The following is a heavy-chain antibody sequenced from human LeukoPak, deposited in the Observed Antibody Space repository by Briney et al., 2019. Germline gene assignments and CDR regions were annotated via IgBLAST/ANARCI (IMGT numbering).Heavy chain of an antibody. CDR3: ASPEDYYYARPANYYYYYGMDV. CDR2: IIPIFGTA. J-gene: IGHJ6*02. CDR1: GGTFSSYA. D-gene: IGHD3-10*01. V-gene: IGHV1-69*13. Sequence: GASVKVSCKASGGTFSSYAISWVRQAPGQGLEWMGGIIPIFGTANYAQKFQGRVTITADESTSTAYMELSSLRSEDTAVYYCASPEDYYYARPANYYYYYGMDVWGQGTTVTVSS.